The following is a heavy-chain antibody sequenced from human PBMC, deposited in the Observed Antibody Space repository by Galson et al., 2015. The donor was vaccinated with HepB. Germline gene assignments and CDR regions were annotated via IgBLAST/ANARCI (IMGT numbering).Heavy chain of an antibody. Sequence: SVKVSCKASGGTFSSYAISWVRQAPGQGLEWMGRIIPILGIANYAQKFQGRVTITADKSTSTAYMELSSLRSEDTAVYYCARRTHLSSSYYLFDPWGQGTLVTVSS. V-gene: IGHV1-69*04. CDR1: GGTFSSYA. CDR2: IIPILGIA. D-gene: IGHD6-6*01. J-gene: IGHJ5*02. CDR3: ARRTHLSSSYYLFDP.